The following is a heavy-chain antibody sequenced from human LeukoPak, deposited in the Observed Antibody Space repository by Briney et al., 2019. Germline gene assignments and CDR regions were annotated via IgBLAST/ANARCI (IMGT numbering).Heavy chain of an antibody. Sequence: GGSLRLSCAASGFTFSNYAMSWVRQAPGKGLEWVSTITGGGGSTYYADSAKGRPTISRDDFKNTLYLQMSSLRDEDTAVYYCTTYSRSLDYWGQGTLVTVSS. V-gene: IGHV3-23*01. CDR1: GFTFSNYA. CDR3: TTYSRSLDY. J-gene: IGHJ4*02. CDR2: ITGGGGST. D-gene: IGHD1-26*01.